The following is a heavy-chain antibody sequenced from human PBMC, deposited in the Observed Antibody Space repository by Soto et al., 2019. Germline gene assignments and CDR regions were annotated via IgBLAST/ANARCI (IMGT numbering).Heavy chain of an antibody. CDR2: INTGNGDS. J-gene: IGHJ4*02. CDR3: ARSKTIVMPGFDH. D-gene: IGHD2-21*01. Sequence: ASVKVSCKTSGYVFTSFAIHWMRQAPGQGPEWMGWINTGNGDSKYSEKFQDRVTITRDTSATTAYMELSSLGSEDTAVYYCARSKTIVMPGFDHWGQGTLVTVSS. CDR1: GYVFTSFA. V-gene: IGHV1-3*04.